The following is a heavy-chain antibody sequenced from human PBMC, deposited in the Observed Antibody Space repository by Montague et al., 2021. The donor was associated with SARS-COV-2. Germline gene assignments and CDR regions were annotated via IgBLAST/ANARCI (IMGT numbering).Heavy chain of an antibody. CDR1: GSTFSSYE. CDR2: ISGRGSTI. CDR3: AREYSSSSGIPYYFDY. V-gene: IGHV3-48*03. D-gene: IGHD6-13*01. J-gene: IGHJ4*02. Sequence: SLRLSCAASGSTFSSYEMNWVRQAPGKGLEWVSYISGRGSTIYYADSVKGRFTISRDNVKNSLYLQMNSLRVEDTAVYYCAREYSSSSGIPYYFDYWGQGTLVTVSS.